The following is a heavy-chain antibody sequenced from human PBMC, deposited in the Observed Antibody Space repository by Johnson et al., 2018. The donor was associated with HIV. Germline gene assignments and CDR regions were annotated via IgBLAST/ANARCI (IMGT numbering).Heavy chain of an antibody. Sequence: QVQLVESGGGVVQPGGSLRLSCAASGFTFSSYGMHWVRQAPGKGLAWVAFIRYDGSSKYYADSVKGRFTISRDNSKNTLYLQMNSLRAEDTAVYYCAKGRLVGATTYDAFDIWGQGTMVTVSS. CDR3: AKGRLVGATTYDAFDI. CDR1: GFTFSSYG. J-gene: IGHJ3*02. CDR2: IRYDGSSK. D-gene: IGHD1-26*01. V-gene: IGHV3-30*02.